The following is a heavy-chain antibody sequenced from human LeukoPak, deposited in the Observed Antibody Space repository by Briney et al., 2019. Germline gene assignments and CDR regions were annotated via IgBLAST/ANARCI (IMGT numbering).Heavy chain of an antibody. Sequence: PGGSLRLSCAASGFTFSSYAMSWVRQAPGKGLEWVSAISGSGGSTYYADSVKGRFTISRDNSKNTLYLQMNSLRAEDTAVYYCAKKGSIAAAGRFYYGMDVWGQGTTVTVSS. CDR1: GFTFSSYA. D-gene: IGHD6-13*01. V-gene: IGHV3-23*01. J-gene: IGHJ6*02. CDR3: AKKGSIAAAGRFYYGMDV. CDR2: ISGSGGST.